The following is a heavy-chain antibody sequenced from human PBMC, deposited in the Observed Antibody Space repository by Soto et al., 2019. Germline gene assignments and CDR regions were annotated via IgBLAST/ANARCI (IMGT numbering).Heavy chain of an antibody. J-gene: IGHJ3*02. CDR1: GFTFSSYG. V-gene: IGHV3-30*03. D-gene: IGHD3-16*02. Sequence: PGRSLRLSCAASGFTFSSYGMHWVRQAPGKGLEWVAVISYDGSNKYYADSVKGRFTISRDNSKNTLYLQMNSLRAEDTAVYYCARQYDYVWGSYRGAFDIWGQGTMVT. CDR3: ARQYDYVWGSYRGAFDI. CDR2: ISYDGSNK.